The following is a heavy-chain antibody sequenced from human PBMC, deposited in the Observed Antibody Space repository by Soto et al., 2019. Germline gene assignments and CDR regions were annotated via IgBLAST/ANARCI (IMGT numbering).Heavy chain of an antibody. CDR1: GFTFSDYT. CDR2: ISSTSNTI. D-gene: IGHD3-10*01. J-gene: IGHJ1*01. Sequence: EVQLVESGGGLVQPGGSLRLSCAASGFTFSDYTMNWVRQAQGKGLEWVSYISSTSNTIYYADSVSGRFTISRDNAQNSLHLQMNSLRAEDTAVYYCARTLYYYDAGAYRGTDYFQDWGQGTLVAVSS. V-gene: IGHV3-48*01. CDR3: ARTLYYYDAGAYRGTDYFQD.